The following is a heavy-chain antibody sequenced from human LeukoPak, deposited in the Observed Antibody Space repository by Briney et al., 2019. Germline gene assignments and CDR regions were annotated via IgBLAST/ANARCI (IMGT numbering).Heavy chain of an antibody. Sequence: SETLSLTCTVSGGSISSYYWSWIRQPPGKGLEWIGYIYYSGSTNYNPSLKSRVTISVDTSKSQFSLKLSSVTAADTAVYYCARGNRGVLRYFDWLPDFGYWGQGTLVTVSS. V-gene: IGHV4-59*08. CDR2: IYYSGST. D-gene: IGHD3-9*01. J-gene: IGHJ4*02. CDR3: ARGNRGVLRYFDWLPDFGY. CDR1: GGSISSYY.